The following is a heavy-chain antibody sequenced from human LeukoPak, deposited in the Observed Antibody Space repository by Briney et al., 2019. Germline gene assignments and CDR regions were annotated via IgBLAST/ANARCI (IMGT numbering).Heavy chain of an antibody. CDR3: ARDRERLLWFGELSYYYYMDV. J-gene: IGHJ6*03. Sequence: PGGSLRLSCAASGFTFSSYSMNWVRQAPGKGLEWVSSISSSSSYIYYADSVKGRFTISRDNAKNSLYLQMNSLRAEDTAVYYCARDRERLLWFGELSYYYYMDVWGKGTTVTVSS. CDR2: ISSSSSYI. D-gene: IGHD3-10*01. CDR1: GFTFSSYS. V-gene: IGHV3-21*01.